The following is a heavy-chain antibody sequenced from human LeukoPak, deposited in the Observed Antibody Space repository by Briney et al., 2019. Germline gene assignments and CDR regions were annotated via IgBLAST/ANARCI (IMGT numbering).Heavy chain of an antibody. CDR1: RFTLSSYA. CDR3: ANAGRGYSGYDFDY. V-gene: IGHV3-23*01. J-gene: IGHJ4*02. Sequence: GGGLRLSRAPSRFTLSSYAMRWVGQAPGAGGEWVSAISGSGVSTYHADSVKHRCTISRVNSKNTLYLQMNSLRAEDTAVYHCANAGRGYSGYDFDYWGEGALVTVSS. D-gene: IGHD5-12*01. CDR2: ISGSGVST.